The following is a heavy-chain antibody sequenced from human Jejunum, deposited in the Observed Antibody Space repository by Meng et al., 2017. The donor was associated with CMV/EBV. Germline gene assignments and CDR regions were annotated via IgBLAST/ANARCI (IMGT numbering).Heavy chain of an antibody. V-gene: IGHV4-30-4*08. Sequence: SSGDYYGSWLHQPPGKGLEWIGYVYYSGGTYYNPSLKSRVTISVDTSKNQFSLKLSSVTAADTAVYYCARLYSSSFIPIYGMDVWGQGTTVTVSS. CDR2: VYYSGGT. J-gene: IGHJ6*02. CDR3: ARLYSSSFIPIYGMDV. D-gene: IGHD6-13*01. CDR1: SSGDYY.